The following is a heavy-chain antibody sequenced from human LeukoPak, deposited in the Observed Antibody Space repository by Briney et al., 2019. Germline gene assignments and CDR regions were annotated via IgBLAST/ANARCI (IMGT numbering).Heavy chain of an antibody. CDR1: GYSFTSYW. V-gene: IGHV5-51*01. Sequence: RESLKISCKGSGYSFTSYWIGWVRQMPGKGLEGMGIIYPGDSDTRYSPSFQGQVTISADKSISTAYLQWSSLKASDTAMYYCARSEYCSGGSCYSPFQHWGQGTLVTVSS. CDR3: ARSEYCSGGSCYSPFQH. J-gene: IGHJ1*01. CDR2: IYPGDSDT. D-gene: IGHD2-15*01.